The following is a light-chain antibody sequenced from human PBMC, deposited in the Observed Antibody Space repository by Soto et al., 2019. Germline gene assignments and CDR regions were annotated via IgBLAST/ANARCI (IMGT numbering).Light chain of an antibody. CDR2: EVS. J-gene: IGLJ3*02. Sequence: QSALTQPASVSGSPGQSITISCTGTSTDIGGYTFVSWYQQHPGKGPKLLIYEVSNRPSGVSNRFSGSKAGNTASLTISGLQAEDQADYFCSSYTSSRTVMFGGGTKL. V-gene: IGLV2-14*01. CDR1: STDIGGYTF. CDR3: SSYTSSRTVM.